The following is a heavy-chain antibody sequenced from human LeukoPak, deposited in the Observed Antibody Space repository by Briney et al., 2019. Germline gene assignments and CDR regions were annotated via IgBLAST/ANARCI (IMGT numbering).Heavy chain of an antibody. V-gene: IGHV3-23*01. CDR1: GFTFSSYS. J-gene: IGHJ4*02. Sequence: GGSLRLSCAASGFTFSSYSMEWVRQAPGKGREWGSTISGGRGSTHNADSVEGRFTITRENSKNTLYIQVNSLRAEDTAVYYCAKGGKWDVTLFDYWGQGTLVTVSS. CDR3: AKGGKWDVTLFDY. D-gene: IGHD1-26*01. CDR2: ISGGRGST.